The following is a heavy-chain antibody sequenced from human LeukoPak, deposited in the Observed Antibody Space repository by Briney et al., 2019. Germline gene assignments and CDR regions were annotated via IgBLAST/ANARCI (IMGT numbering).Heavy chain of an antibody. Sequence: GGSLRLSCAASGFTFSSYWMSWVRQAPGKGLEWVANIKQDGSEKYYVDSVKGRFTISRDNAKNSLYLQMNSLRAEDTAVYYCARDCLYYDFWSGYNWFDPWGQGTLVTVSS. CDR1: GFTFSSYW. V-gene: IGHV3-7*01. CDR2: IKQDGSEK. J-gene: IGHJ5*02. CDR3: ARDCLYYDFWSGYNWFDP. D-gene: IGHD3-3*01.